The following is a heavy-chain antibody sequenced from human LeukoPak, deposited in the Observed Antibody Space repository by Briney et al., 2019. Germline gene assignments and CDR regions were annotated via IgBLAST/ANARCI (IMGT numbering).Heavy chain of an antibody. CDR3: VRARTTVPNLFDY. CDR2: IGDETST. CDR1: GFTFSSHW. D-gene: IGHD4-17*01. Sequence: GGSLRLSGAASGFTFSSHWMHWARQGPGKGLVWVSRIGDETSTAYADSVKGRFTISRDNAKNTLYLQMNSLRADDTAVYYCVRARTTVPNLFDYWGQGTLVTVSS. J-gene: IGHJ4*02. V-gene: IGHV3-74*01.